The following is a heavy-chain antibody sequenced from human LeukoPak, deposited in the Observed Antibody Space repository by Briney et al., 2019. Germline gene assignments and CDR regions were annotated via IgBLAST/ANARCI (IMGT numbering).Heavy chain of an antibody. CDR3: ARCNYDSSGYYYEAYYYYYYYMDV. CDR2: MNPNSGNT. Sequence: SVKVSCKASGYTFTSYDINWERQATGQGLEWMGWMNPNSGNTGYAQKFQGRVTITRNTSISTAYMELSSLRSEDTAVYYCARCNYDSSGYYYEAYYYYYYYMDVWGKGTTVTVSS. J-gene: IGHJ6*03. D-gene: IGHD3-22*01. V-gene: IGHV1-8*03. CDR1: GYTFTSYD.